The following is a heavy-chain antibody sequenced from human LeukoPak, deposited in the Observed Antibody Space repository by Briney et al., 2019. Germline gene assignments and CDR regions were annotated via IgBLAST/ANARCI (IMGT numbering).Heavy chain of an antibody. J-gene: IGHJ4*02. V-gene: IGHV1-69*06. CDR2: IIPIFGTA. Sequence: SVKVSCKASRGTFSIYAISWVRQAPGQGLEWMGGIIPIFGTANYAQKFQGRVTITSDKSTSTAYMELSSLRSEDTAVYYCAREYLEYYFDYWGQGTLVTVSS. D-gene: IGHD3-3*01. CDR1: RGTFSIYA. CDR3: AREYLEYYFDY.